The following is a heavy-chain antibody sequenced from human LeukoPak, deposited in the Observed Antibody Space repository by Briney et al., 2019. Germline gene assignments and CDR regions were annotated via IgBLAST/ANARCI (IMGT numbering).Heavy chain of an antibody. CDR1: GGTFSSYA. J-gene: IGHJ4*02. Sequence: ASVKVSCKASGGTFSSYAISWVRQAPGQGLEWMGGIIPIFGTANYAQKFQGRVTITADESASTAYMELSSLRSEDTAVYYCARGGMLYSSSWYGSDWGQGTLVTVSS. V-gene: IGHV1-69*13. CDR2: IIPIFGTA. CDR3: ARGGMLYSSSWYGSD. D-gene: IGHD6-13*01.